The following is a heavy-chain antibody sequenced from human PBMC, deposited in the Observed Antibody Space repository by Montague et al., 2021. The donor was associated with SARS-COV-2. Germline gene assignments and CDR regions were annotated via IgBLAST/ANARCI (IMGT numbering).Heavy chain of an antibody. D-gene: IGHD2-8*01. CDR2: IWHGGST. CDR3: ARTSQYCTPTNCYLPNAMDV. V-gene: IGHV4-38-2*02. J-gene: IGHJ6*02. CDR1: GYSITHAYY. Sequence: SETLSLTCTVSGYSITHAYYWGWIRQPPGKGLEWIGNIWHGGSTYYNPSLKSRVTISVDTSNNQFSLKLTSLTAADTAVYYCARTSQYCTPTNCYLPNAMDVWGQGTTVTVSS.